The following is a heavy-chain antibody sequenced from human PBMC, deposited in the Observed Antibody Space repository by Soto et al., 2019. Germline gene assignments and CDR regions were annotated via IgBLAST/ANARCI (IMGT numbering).Heavy chain of an antibody. J-gene: IGHJ4*02. V-gene: IGHV1-18*01. Sequence: QVPLVQSGAEVKKPGASVKVSCTASGYTFTNYGITWLRQAPGQGSEWMGWISVYNGHTKYAQNLQGRVTMTTETSTSTAYMELTSLSSDDTALCDCARGDGNYFDYWGQGTVVTVSS. CDR3: ARGDGNYFDY. CDR1: GYTFTNYG. CDR2: ISVYNGHT. D-gene: IGHD1-1*01.